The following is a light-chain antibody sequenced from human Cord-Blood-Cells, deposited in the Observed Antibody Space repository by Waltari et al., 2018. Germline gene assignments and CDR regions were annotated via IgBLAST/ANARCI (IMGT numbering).Light chain of an antibody. CDR2: YDS. V-gene: IGLV3-21*04. CDR1: NIGSKS. CDR3: QVWDSSRDHPYV. Sequence: SYVLSQPPSVSVAPGKTARLTCGGYNIGSKSVHWYQQKQGQAPVLVIYYDSDRPSGIPQRFSGSNSGNTATLTISRVEAGDEADYYCQVWDSSRDHPYVFGTGTKVTVL. J-gene: IGLJ1*01.